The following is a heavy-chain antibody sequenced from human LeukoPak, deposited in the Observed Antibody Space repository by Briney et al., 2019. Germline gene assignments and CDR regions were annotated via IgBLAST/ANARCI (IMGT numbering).Heavy chain of an antibody. J-gene: IGHJ4*02. CDR1: GISFRNYA. CDR2: LRGNDET. V-gene: IGHV3-23*01. Sequence: GGSLRLSCVASGISFRNYAMSWVRQAPSRGPEWVSSLRGNDETFYADSVKGRFTLSRDDSRNTVFLQLNNLRVEDTAIYYCARASWVSDPDAVRWGQGTQVTVSS. D-gene: IGHD3-10*01. CDR3: ARASWVSDPDAVR.